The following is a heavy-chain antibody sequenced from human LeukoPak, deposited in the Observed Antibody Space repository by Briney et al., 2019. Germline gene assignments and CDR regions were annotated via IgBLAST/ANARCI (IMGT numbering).Heavy chain of an antibody. CDR2: IYYSGST. CDR1: GGSISSYY. V-gene: IGHV4-59*01. CDR3: ARRRNSSGWTYDYYYYTDV. D-gene: IGHD6-19*01. Sequence: SETLSLTCTVSGGSISSYYWSWIRQPPGKGLECIGYIYYSGSTNYNPSLKSRVTISVDTSKNQFSLKLSSVTAADTAVYYRARRRNSSGWTYDYYYYTDVWGKGTTVTVSS. J-gene: IGHJ6*03.